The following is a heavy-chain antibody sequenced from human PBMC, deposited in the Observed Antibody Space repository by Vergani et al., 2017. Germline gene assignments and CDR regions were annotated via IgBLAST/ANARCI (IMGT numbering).Heavy chain of an antibody. V-gene: IGHV3-23*01. J-gene: IGHJ4*02. Sequence: EVQLLESGGGLVQPGGSLRLSCAASGFTFSSYAMSWVRQAPGKGLEWVSAISGSGGSTYYADSVKGRFTISRDNSKNTLYLQMNSLRAEDTAVYYCAKDAPYYYDSSGDSHYWGQGTLVTVSS. CDR2: ISGSGGST. D-gene: IGHD3-22*01. CDR1: GFTFSSYA. CDR3: AKDAPYYYDSSGDSHY.